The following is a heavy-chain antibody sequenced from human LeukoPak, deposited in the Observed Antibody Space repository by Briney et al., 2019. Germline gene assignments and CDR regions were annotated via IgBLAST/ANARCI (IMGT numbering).Heavy chain of an antibody. CDR2: IYYGGST. Sequence: NASETLSLTCTVSGGSVSSSHYWGWIRQPPGKGLEWIGSIYYGGSTYYNASLRSRVTTSVDTSKNQFSLKLSSVTAADTAVYYCAKSTYYYDTFVNAFDFWGQGTVVTVSS. J-gene: IGHJ3*01. D-gene: IGHD3-22*01. CDR1: GGSVSSSHY. CDR3: AKSTYYYDTFVNAFDF. V-gene: IGHV4-39*07.